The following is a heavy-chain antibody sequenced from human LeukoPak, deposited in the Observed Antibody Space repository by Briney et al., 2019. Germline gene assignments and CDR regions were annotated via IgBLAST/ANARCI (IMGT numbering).Heavy chain of an antibody. Sequence: PSETLSLTCTVSGGSISSSSYYWGWIRQPPGKGLEWIGSIYYSGSTYYNPSLKSRVTISVDTSKNQFSLKLSSVTAADTAVHYCARVQYSNYAVNYYYYMDVWGKGTTVTVSS. J-gene: IGHJ6*03. V-gene: IGHV4-39*07. CDR3: ARVQYSNYAVNYYYYMDV. D-gene: IGHD4-11*01. CDR1: GGSISSSSYY. CDR2: IYYSGST.